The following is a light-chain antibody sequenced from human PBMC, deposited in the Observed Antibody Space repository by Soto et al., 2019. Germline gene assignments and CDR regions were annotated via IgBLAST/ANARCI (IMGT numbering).Light chain of an antibody. CDR3: QQYDDLPRT. Sequence: DIQMTQSPSSLSASVGERVTITCQASQDISNNLHWYQVKPGKAPKLLIYDASNLETGVPSRFSGSGSGTDFTFTINNLEPEDVATYYCQQYDDLPRTFGQGTKLQVK. CDR2: DAS. J-gene: IGKJ2*01. CDR1: QDISNN. V-gene: IGKV1-33*01.